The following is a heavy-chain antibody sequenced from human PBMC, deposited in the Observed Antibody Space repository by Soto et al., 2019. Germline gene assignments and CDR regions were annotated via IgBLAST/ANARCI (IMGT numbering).Heavy chain of an antibody. V-gene: IGHV1-2*04. CDR2: INPNSGGT. J-gene: IGHJ4*02. Sequence: ASVKVSCKASGYTFTGYYMHWVRQAPGQGLEWMGWINPNSGGTNYAQKFQGWVTMTRDTSISTAYMELSRLRSDDTAVYYCARGSGIPFIAAAGYFDYWGQGTLVTVSS. D-gene: IGHD6-13*01. CDR3: ARGSGIPFIAAAGYFDY. CDR1: GYTFTGYY.